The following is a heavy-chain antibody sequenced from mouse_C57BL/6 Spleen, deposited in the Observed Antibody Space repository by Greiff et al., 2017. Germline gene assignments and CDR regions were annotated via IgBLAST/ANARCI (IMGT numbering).Heavy chain of an antibody. Sequence: QVQLQQPGAELVKPGASVKVSCKASGYTFTSYWMHWVKQRPGQGLEWIGRIHPSDSDTNYNQKFKGKATLTVDKSSSTAYMQLSSLTSEDSAVYYLAPSTVVARDYHAMDYWGQGTSVTVSS. J-gene: IGHJ4*01. CDR2: IHPSDSDT. CDR1: GYTFTSYW. V-gene: IGHV1-74*01. D-gene: IGHD1-1*01. CDR3: APSTVVARDYHAMDY.